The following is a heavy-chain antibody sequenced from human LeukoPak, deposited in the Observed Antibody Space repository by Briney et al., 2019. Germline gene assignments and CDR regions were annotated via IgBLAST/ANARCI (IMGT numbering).Heavy chain of an antibody. CDR2: IRYDGSNK. D-gene: IGHD3-22*01. Sequence: PGGSLRLSCAASGFTFSSYGMHWVRRAPGKGLEWVAFIRYDGSNKYYADSVKGRFTISRDNSKNTLYLQMNSLRAEDTAVYYCANDRVGSSGKGYFDYWGQGTLVTVSS. J-gene: IGHJ4*02. CDR1: GFTFSSYG. CDR3: ANDRVGSSGKGYFDY. V-gene: IGHV3-30*02.